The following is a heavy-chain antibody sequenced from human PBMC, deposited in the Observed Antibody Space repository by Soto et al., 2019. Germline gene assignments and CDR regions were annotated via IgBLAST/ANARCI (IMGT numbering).Heavy chain of an antibody. V-gene: IGHV3-30*18. CDR3: AKLYCGGDCSLDVFDI. CDR1: GFTFSSYG. Sequence: QVQLVESGGGVVQPGRSLRLSCAASGFTFSSYGMHWVRQAPGKGLEWVAFISYDGSDKYYADSVKGRSTISRDNSKTTLYLQFNTLRGADTAVYFCAKLYCGGDCSLDVFDIWGQGTMVTVSS. J-gene: IGHJ3*02. CDR2: ISYDGSDK. D-gene: IGHD2-21*02.